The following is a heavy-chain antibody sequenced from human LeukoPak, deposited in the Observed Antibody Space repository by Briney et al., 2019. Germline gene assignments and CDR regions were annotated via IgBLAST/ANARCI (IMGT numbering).Heavy chain of an antibody. Sequence: GGSLRLSCAASGFTVSSNYMSWVRQAPGKGLEWVSIIYSGGSTYYADSVKGRFTISRDNSKNTLYLQMSSLRAEDTAVYYCARDRVGSGWYLDYWGQGTLVTVSS. CDR2: IYSGGST. CDR1: GFTVSSNY. J-gene: IGHJ4*02. D-gene: IGHD6-19*01. CDR3: ARDRVGSGWYLDY. V-gene: IGHV3-53*01.